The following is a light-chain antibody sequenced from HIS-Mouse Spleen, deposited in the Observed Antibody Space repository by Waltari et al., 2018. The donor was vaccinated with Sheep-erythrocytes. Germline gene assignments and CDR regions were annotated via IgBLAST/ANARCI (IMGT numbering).Light chain of an antibody. CDR1: SSHVGCYNY. J-gene: IGLJ3*02. CDR2: DVS. V-gene: IGLV2-11*01. Sequence: QSALTQPRSVSGSPGQSVTISCTGTSSHVGCYNYVSWYQQHPGKAPQLMIYDVSKRPSGVPDRFSGSKSGNTASLTISGLQAEDEADYYCCSYAGSYTWVFGGGTKLTVL. CDR3: CSYAGSYTWV.